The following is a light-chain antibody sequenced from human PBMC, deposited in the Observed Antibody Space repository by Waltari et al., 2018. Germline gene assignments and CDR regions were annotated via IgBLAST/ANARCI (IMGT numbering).Light chain of an antibody. CDR3: AAWDDSLNGGV. Sequence: QSVLTQPPSASGTPGQRVAISCSGSSSNIGSNPVTWYQQPPGTAPKLLIYSNNQRPSGVPDRFSGSKSGTSASLAISGLQSEDEADYYCAAWDDSLNGGVFGGGTKLTVL. CDR1: SSNIGSNP. CDR2: SNN. J-gene: IGLJ3*02. V-gene: IGLV1-44*01.